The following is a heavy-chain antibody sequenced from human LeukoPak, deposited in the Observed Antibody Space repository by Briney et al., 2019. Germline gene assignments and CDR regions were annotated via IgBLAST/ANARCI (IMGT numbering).Heavy chain of an antibody. Sequence: TGGSLRLSCAASGFNFSRNWMTWVRQAPGKGLEWVANIKQDGSEEYYVDSVKGRFTISRDNAKNSLYLQMNSLRAEDTAVYYCARDILTGSQSRFQHWGQGTLVTVSS. D-gene: IGHD3-9*01. CDR3: ARDILTGSQSRFQH. CDR1: GFNFSRNW. J-gene: IGHJ1*01. CDR2: IKQDGSEE. V-gene: IGHV3-7*01.